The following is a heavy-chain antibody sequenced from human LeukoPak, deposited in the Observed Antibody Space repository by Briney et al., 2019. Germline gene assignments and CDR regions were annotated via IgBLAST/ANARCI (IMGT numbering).Heavy chain of an antibody. D-gene: IGHD3-10*01. V-gene: IGHV5-51*01. Sequence: GESLKISCQGSGYSFTSYWIGWVRQMPGKGLEWMGIIYPGDSDTRYSPSFQGQVTISADKSISTAYLQWSSLKASDTAMYYCAKQKAYGSGSYTWFDPWGQGTLVTVSS. J-gene: IGHJ5*02. CDR1: GYSFTSYW. CDR2: IYPGDSDT. CDR3: AKQKAYGSGSYTWFDP.